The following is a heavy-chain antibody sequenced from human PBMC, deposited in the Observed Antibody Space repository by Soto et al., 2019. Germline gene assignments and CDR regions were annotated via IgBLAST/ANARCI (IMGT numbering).Heavy chain of an antibody. J-gene: IGHJ4*02. CDR3: ARRWGTYFDF. Sequence: QVQLQESGPGLVKPSETLSLPCPVSGGSSSSSYWGGFRRPPGKGLEWIGYIYYSGSTDYDPSLKSRVTISVDTSKNQFSLKLSSVTAADTAVYYCARRWGTYFDFWGQGTLVTVSS. CDR1: GGSSSSSY. V-gene: IGHV4-59*01. CDR2: IYYSGST. D-gene: IGHD7-27*01.